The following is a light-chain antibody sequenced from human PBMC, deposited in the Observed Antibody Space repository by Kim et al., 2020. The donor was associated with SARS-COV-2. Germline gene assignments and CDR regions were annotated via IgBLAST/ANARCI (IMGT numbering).Light chain of an antibody. CDR3: SSSSNRSTVV. CDR1: SGNIASNNI. Sequence: GQAVSLSCTGTSGNIASNNIVSWHQHHPGAAPNVINYDNNKRPSGLSRRFSGSNSGSTAALTISGLQTEDEADYYCSSSSNRSTVVFGGGTKVTVL. CDR2: DNN. V-gene: IGLV2-14*02. J-gene: IGLJ3*02.